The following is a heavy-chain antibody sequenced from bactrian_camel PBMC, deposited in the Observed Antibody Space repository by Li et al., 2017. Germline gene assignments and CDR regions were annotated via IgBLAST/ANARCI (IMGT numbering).Heavy chain of an antibody. CDR3: AAEGPSWDSDSCVNSEIGY. CDR2: IDSGGTT. Sequence: VQLVESGGGSVQAGGSLRLSCATSGITYSRRCMGWFRQAAGKEREGVATIDSGGTTSYSDSVKGRFTISQDVPKNLVYLQMNDLKPEDTAVYYCAAEGPSWDSDSCVNSEIGYWGQGTQVTVS. CDR1: GITYSRRC. J-gene: IGHJ6*01. V-gene: IGHV3S53*01.